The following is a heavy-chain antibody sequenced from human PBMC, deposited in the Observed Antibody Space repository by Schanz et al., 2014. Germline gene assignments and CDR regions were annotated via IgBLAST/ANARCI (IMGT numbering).Heavy chain of an antibody. CDR3: ARDAVALVPEYFMDV. Sequence: QVQLVESGGGVVQPGRSLRLSCAASGFTFRRYGMHWVRQAPGKGLEWVALISYDGSSKNHADSVQGRFTISRDNSMNTLHLQMDGLRVEDTAVYYCARDAVALVPEYFMDVWGKGTPVTVSS. CDR1: GFTFRRYG. CDR2: ISYDGSSK. D-gene: IGHD2-15*01. V-gene: IGHV3-33*01. J-gene: IGHJ6*03.